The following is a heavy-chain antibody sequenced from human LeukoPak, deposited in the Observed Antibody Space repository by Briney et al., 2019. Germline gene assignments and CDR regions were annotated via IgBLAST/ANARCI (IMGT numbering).Heavy chain of an antibody. CDR1: GFTFSSYA. V-gene: IGHV3-23*01. D-gene: IGHD2-2*01. CDR2: ISGSGGGT. Sequence: GGSLRLSCAASGFTFSSYAMSWVRQAPGKGLEWVSAISGSGGGTYYADSVKGRFTISRDNSKNTLYLQMNSLRAEDTAVYYCAKDLRDCSSTSCYPTGMDVWGQGTTVTVSS. J-gene: IGHJ6*02. CDR3: AKDLRDCSSTSCYPTGMDV.